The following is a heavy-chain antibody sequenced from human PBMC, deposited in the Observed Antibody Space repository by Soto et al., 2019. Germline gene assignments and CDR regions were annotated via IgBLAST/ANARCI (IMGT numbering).Heavy chain of an antibody. D-gene: IGHD2-21*02. CDR2: IYYSGST. Sequence: QVQLQESGPGLVKPSQTLSLTCTVSGGSISSGGYYWSWIRQHPGKGLEWIGYIYYSGSTYYNPSLTSRVTIXVXTXXNQFALKLSSVTAADTAVYYCARVCGGDCHYGMDVWGQGTTVTVSS. CDR1: GGSISSGGYY. V-gene: IGHV4-31*03. J-gene: IGHJ6*02. CDR3: ARVCGGDCHYGMDV.